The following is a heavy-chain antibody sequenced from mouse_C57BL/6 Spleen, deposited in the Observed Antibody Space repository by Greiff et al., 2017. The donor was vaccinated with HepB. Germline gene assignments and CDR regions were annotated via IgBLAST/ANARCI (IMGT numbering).Heavy chain of an antibody. CDR2: IWGVGST. CDR3: ARYDGYYRNAMDY. D-gene: IGHD2-3*01. J-gene: IGHJ4*01. V-gene: IGHV2-6*01. CDR1: GFSLTSYG. Sequence: VMLVESGPGLVAPSQSLSITCTVSGFSLTSYGVDWVRQSPGKGLEWLGVIWGVGSTNYNSALKSRLSISTDNSKSQVFLKMNSLQTDDTAMYYCARYDGYYRNAMDYWGQGTSVTVSS.